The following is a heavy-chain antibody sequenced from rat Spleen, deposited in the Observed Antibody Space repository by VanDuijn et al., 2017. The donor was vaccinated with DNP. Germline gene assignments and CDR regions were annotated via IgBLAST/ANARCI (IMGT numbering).Heavy chain of an antibody. D-gene: IGHD1-7*01. J-gene: IGHJ3*01. CDR1: GFTFSNYW. Sequence: EVQLVETGGGLVQPGGSLKLSCVASGFTFSNYWMYWIRQAPGKGLEWVASIKTGGGTTYYPDSVRGRFTISRDNAKNTLYLQMNSLRSEDTATYYCATSSYFGYDYGFAYWGQGTLVTVSS. V-gene: IGHV5-58*01. CDR3: ATSSYFGYDYGFAY. CDR2: IKTGGGTT.